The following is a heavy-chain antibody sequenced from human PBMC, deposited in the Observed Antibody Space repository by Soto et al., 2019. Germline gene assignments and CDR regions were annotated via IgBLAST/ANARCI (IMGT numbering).Heavy chain of an antibody. CDR2: ISYGGST. V-gene: IGHV4-31*03. CDR3: SRGILA. CDR1: GGSINSGGYC. J-gene: IGHJ5*02. Sequence: QVQLQESGPGLVKPSQTLSLTCTVSGGSINSGGYCWSWIRQHPGKGLDWIGCISYGGSTSYNPHLKSRVTLPVDTSKNQLSLKLTFVTAAGTAVYYCSRGILAWGQGALITVSS. D-gene: IGHD5-18*01.